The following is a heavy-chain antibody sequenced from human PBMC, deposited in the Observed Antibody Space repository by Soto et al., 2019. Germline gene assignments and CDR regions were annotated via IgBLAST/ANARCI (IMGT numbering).Heavy chain of an antibody. J-gene: IGHJ4*02. V-gene: IGHV4-30-2*01. D-gene: IGHD2-8*02. CDR2: IYHSGST. CDR3: ARDKITGLFDY. CDR1: GGSISSGGYS. Sequence: SETLSLTCAVSGGSISSGGYSWSWIRQPPGKGLEWIGYIYHSGSTYYNPSLKSRVTISVDRSKNQFSLKLTSVTAADTAVYYCARDKITGLFDYWGQGSLVTVSS.